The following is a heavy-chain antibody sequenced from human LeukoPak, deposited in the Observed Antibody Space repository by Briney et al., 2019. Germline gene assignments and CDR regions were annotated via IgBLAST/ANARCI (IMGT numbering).Heavy chain of an antibody. CDR1: GGSISSSSYY. J-gene: IGHJ5*02. CDR2: IYYSGST. V-gene: IGHV4-39*01. Sequence: PSETLSLTCTVSGGSISSSSYYWGWIRQPPGKGLEWIGSIYYSGSTYYNSSLKSRVTISVDTSKNQFSLKLSSVTAADTAVYYCARQYSYYDFWGGYRPNWFDPWGQGTLVTVSS. D-gene: IGHD3-3*01. CDR3: ARQYSYYDFWGGYRPNWFDP.